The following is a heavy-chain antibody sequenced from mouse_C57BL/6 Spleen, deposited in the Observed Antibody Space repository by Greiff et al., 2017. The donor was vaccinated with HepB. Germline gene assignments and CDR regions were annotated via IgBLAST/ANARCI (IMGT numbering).Heavy chain of an antibody. V-gene: IGHV5-17*01. CDR2: ISSGSSTI. J-gene: IGHJ1*03. Sequence: LVESGGGLVKPGGSLKLSCAASGFTFSDYGMHWVRQAPEKGLEWVAYISSGSSTIYYADTVKGRFTISRDNAKNTLFLQMTSLRSEDTAMYYCARNYGSSYVEYFDVWGTGTTVTVSS. CDR1: GFTFSDYG. D-gene: IGHD1-1*01. CDR3: ARNYGSSYVEYFDV.